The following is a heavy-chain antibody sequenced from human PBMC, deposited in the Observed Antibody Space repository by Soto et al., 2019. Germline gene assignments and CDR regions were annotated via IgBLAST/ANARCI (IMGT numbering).Heavy chain of an antibody. D-gene: IGHD2-15*01. CDR3: ARVSGCSRGSCHPQPYYYYYGMDV. CDR2: ISYDGSNK. J-gene: IGHJ6*02. V-gene: IGHV3-30-3*01. Sequence: GGSLRLSCAASGFTFSSYAMHWVRQAPGKGLEWVAVISYDGSNKYYADSVKGRFTISRDNSKNTLYLQMNSLRAEDTAVYYCARVSGCSRGSCHPQPYYYYYGMDVWGQGTTVTVSS. CDR1: GFTFSSYA.